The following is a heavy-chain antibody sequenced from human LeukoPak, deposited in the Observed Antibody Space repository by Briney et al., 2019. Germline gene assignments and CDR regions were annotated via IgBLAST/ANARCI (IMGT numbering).Heavy chain of an antibody. CDR1: GFSITTGYY. CDR2: IFRIGSS. D-gene: IGHD6-13*01. V-gene: IGHV4-38-2*02. Sequence: PSETLSLTCSVSGFSITTGYYWAWIRQPPGKGLEWIGTIFRIGSSYFNPSLKSRVTISVDTSKNQFSLKLSSVTAADTAVYYCARDSSSWWGQGTLVTVSS. J-gene: IGHJ4*02. CDR3: ARDSSSW.